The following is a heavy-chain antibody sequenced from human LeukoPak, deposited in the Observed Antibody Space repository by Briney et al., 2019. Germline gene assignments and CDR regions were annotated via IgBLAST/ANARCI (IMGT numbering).Heavy chain of an antibody. CDR1: GFTFSSYG. V-gene: IGHV3-30*18. CDR3: ANENYYGSSGYPDH. J-gene: IGHJ5*02. CDR2: ISNDGSNK. Sequence: GGSLRLSCAASGFTFSSYGMHWVRQAPGKGLEWVAVISNDGSNKYYADSVKGRFTISRDNSKNTLYLRMNSLRAEDTAVYYCANENYYGSSGYPDHWGQGTLVTVSS. D-gene: IGHD3-22*01.